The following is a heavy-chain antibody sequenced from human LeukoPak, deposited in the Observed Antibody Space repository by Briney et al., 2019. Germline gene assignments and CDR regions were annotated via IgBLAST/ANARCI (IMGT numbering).Heavy chain of an antibody. J-gene: IGHJ6*02. CDR1: GGSISSTSYY. CDR2: IYYSVST. CDR3: ARSVRGVSYYYYYYGMDV. V-gene: IGHV4-39*01. D-gene: IGHD3-10*01. Sequence: SETLSLTCTVSGGSISSTSYYWGWIRQPPGKGLEWIGTIYYSVSTYYNPSLRSRVTISVGTSKNQFSVKLTSVTAADTAVYYCARSVRGVSYYYYYYGMDVWGQGTTVTVSS.